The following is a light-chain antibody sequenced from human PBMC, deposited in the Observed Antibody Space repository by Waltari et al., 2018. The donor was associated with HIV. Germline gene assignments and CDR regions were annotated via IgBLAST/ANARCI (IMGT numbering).Light chain of an antibody. CDR1: SSDIGRSNH. V-gene: IGLV2-14*03. Sequence: QSALTQPASVSGSPGQSITISCTGSSSDIGRSNHVSWYQQFPGKAPKLLITDVIRWPLGVSDRFSGSKSGNTASLTISGLQAEDEASYFCSSYSSVNTFVVFGGGTKVTVL. CDR2: DVI. CDR3: SSYSSVNTFVV. J-gene: IGLJ2*01.